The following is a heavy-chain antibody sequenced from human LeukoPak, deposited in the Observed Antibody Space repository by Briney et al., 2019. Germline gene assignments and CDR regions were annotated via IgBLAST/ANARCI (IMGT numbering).Heavy chain of an antibody. V-gene: IGHV4-61*02. D-gene: IGHD5-18*01. J-gene: IGHJ6*03. Sequence: SQTLSLTCTVSGGSISSGSYYWSWIRQPAGKGLEWIGRIYTSGSTNYNPSLKSRVTISVDTSKNQFSLKLSSVTAADTAVYYCAREKVDTAMVKFFYYYYYMDVWGKGTTVTISS. CDR1: GGSISSGSYY. CDR2: IYTSGST. CDR3: AREKVDTAMVKFFYYYYYMDV.